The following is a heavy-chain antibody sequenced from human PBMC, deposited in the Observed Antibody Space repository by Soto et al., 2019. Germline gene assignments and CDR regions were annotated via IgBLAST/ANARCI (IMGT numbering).Heavy chain of an antibody. Sequence: GGSLRLSCAASGFTFSSFAMKWFRQAPGKGLEWISHIESGAGHGTYYAESVRGRFTISRDNVKDSLYLQMNSLRDEDTAIYYCARDWFGESIWGQGTVVTVSS. CDR3: ARDWFGESI. J-gene: IGHJ3*02. V-gene: IGHV3-48*03. CDR2: IESGAGHGT. CDR1: GFTFSSFA. D-gene: IGHD3-10*01.